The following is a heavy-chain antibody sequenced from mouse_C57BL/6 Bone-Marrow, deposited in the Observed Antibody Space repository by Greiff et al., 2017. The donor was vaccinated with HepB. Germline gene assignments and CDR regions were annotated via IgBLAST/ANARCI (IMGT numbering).Heavy chain of an antibody. Sequence: EVKVEESGPELVKPGDSVKISCKASGYSFTGYFMNWVMQSHGKSLEWIGRINPYNGDTFYNQKFKGKATLTVDKSSSTAHMELRSLTSEDSAVYYCARMVLRSFDYWGQGTTLTVSS. CDR3: ARMVLRSFDY. CDR1: GYSFTGYF. D-gene: IGHD1-1*01. V-gene: IGHV1-20*01. J-gene: IGHJ2*01. CDR2: INPYNGDT.